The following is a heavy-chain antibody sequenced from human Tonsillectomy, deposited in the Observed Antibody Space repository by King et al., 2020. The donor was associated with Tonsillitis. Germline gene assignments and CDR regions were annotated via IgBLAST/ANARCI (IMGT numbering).Heavy chain of an antibody. CDR1: GFTFSSYE. V-gene: IGHV3-48*03. J-gene: IGHJ6*03. CDR2: ISTSGSTI. D-gene: IGHD3-9*01. Sequence: QLVQSGGGLVQPGGSLRLTCAASGFTFSSYEMNWVRQAPGKGLEWVSYISTSGSTIYYADAVKGRFTISRDNAKNSLYLQMNSLRAEDTAVYYCAGDRVHDTLTGYYNYYYYYMDVWGKGTTVTVSS. CDR3: AGDRVHDTLTGYYNYYYYYMDV.